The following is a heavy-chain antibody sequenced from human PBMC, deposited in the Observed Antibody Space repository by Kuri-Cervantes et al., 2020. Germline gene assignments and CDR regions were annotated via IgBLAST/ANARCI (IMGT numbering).Heavy chain of an antibody. Sequence: GSLRLSCTVSGGSISSSSYYWGWIRQPPGKGLEWIGSIYYSGSTYYNPSLKSRVTISVDTSKNQFSLKLSSVTAADTAVYYCARAPLGAFQALGAFDIWGQGTMVTVSS. D-gene: IGHD3-10*01. J-gene: IGHJ3*02. V-gene: IGHV4-39*01. CDR3: ARAPLGAFQALGAFDI. CDR2: IYYSGST. CDR1: GGSISSSSYY.